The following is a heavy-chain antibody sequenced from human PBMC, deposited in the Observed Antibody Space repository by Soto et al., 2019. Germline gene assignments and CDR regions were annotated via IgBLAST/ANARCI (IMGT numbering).Heavy chain of an antibody. D-gene: IGHD2-21*01. CDR2: IGSKANSYAT. CDR3: TSPRDPRRVRGFDP. V-gene: IGHV3-73*01. CDR1: GFTFSGSA. Sequence: ESGGGLVQPGGSLKLSCAASGFTFSGSAMHWVRQASGKGLEWVGRIGSKANSYATAYAASVKGRFTISRDDSKNTAYLQMNSLKTEDTAVYYCTSPRDPRRVRGFDPWGQGTLVTVSS. J-gene: IGHJ5*02.